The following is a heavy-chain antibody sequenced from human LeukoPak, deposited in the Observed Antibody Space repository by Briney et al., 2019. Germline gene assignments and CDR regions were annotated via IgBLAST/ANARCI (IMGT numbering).Heavy chain of an antibody. CDR3: AREAFLPTVIKPWDY. CDR1: GYTFTSYG. CDR2: ISAYNGNT. J-gene: IGHJ4*02. D-gene: IGHD4-23*01. Sequence: GASVKVSCKASGYTFTSYGISWVRQAPGQGLEWMGWISAYNGNTNYAQKLQGRVTMTTDTSTSTACMELRSLRSDDTAVYYCAREAFLPTVIKPWDYWGQGTLVTVSS. V-gene: IGHV1-18*01.